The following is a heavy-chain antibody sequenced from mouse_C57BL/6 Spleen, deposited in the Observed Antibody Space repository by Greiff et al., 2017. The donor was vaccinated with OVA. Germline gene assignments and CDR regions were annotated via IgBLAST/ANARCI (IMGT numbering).Heavy chain of an antibody. V-gene: IGHV1-81*01. D-gene: IGHD1-1*01. CDR1: GYTFTSYG. CDR2: IYPRSGNT. J-gene: IGHJ4*01. Sequence: QVQLQQSGAELARPGASVKLSCKASGYTFTSYGISWVKQRTGPGLEWIGEIYPRSGNTYYNEKFKGKATLTADKSSSTAYMELRSLTSEDSAVYFCARGAITTVVDYYAMDYWGQGTSVTVSS. CDR3: ARGAITTVVDYYAMDY.